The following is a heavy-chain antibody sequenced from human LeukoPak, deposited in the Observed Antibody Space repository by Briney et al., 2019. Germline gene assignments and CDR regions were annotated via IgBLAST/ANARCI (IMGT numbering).Heavy chain of an antibody. CDR1: GFNVSRAY. Sequence: QPGGSLRLSCAASGFNVSRAYMSWVRQAPGKGLEWVSTVTGTGAGTYYADSVKGRFTISRDNSKNTLYLQLKSPRAEDTAVYYCSKGKGVATVDWFDPWGQGTLVTVSS. D-gene: IGHD2-15*01. V-gene: IGHV3-23*01. CDR2: VTGTGAGT. CDR3: SKGKGVATVDWFDP. J-gene: IGHJ5*02.